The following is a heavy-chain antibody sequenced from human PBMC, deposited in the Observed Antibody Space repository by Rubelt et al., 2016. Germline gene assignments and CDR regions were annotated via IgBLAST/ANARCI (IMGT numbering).Heavy chain of an antibody. CDR3: ARDRRYYGSGSPGDSALNYYYYGMDV. D-gene: IGHD3-10*01. V-gene: IGHV3-53*01. Sequence: SGGSTYYADSVKGRFTISRHNSKNTLYLQMNSLRAEDTAVYYCARDRRYYGSGSPGDSALNYYYYGMDVWGQGTTVTVSS. J-gene: IGHJ6*02. CDR2: SGGST.